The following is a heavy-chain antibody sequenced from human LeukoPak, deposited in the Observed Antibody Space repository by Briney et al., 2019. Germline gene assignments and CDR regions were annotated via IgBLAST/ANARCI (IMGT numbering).Heavy chain of an antibody. V-gene: IGHV3-7*01. CDR1: GFGFSHYW. D-gene: IGHD2-2*01. Sequence: GGSLRLSCATSGFGFSHYWMSWVRQAPGKGLEWVASIKQDESERYYVDSVKGRFTISRDSAKDSLYLQMNNLRAEDTAVYYCARAMDSSSSRYQAFEYWGQGTPVTVSS. CDR3: ARAMDSSSSRYQAFEY. CDR2: IKQDESER. J-gene: IGHJ4*02.